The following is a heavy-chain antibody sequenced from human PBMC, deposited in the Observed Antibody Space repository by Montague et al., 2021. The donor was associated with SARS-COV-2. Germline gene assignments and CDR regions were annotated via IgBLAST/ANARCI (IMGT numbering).Heavy chain of an antibody. Sequence: SLRLSCAASGFTFIIFAMSWVRQAPGKGLDCLSFLYKADRPPEFAVSVKVRFTISRDNSKNTLYLQFNSLRAEDTALYYCAKRDGYNPRNWSFDYWGQGTLVTVSS. CDR3: AKRDGYNPRNWSFDY. V-gene: IGHV3-23*03. CDR1: GFTFIIFA. CDR2: LYKADRPP. J-gene: IGHJ4*02. D-gene: IGHD5-24*01.